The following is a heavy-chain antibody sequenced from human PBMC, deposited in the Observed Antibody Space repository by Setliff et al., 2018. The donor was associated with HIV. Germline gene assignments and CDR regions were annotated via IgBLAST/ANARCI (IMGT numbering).Heavy chain of an antibody. CDR3: ARGGGYDRSGYYPFDY. CDR2: INHSGST. J-gene: IGHJ4*02. V-gene: IGHV4-34*01. Sequence: SETLSLTCAVYGGSLSGYHWSWIRQSPEKGLEWIGEINHSGSTNYNPALKSRVTMSVDTSKNQFSLKLSSVTAADTAVYYCARGGGYDRSGYYPFDYWGQGTPVTVS. D-gene: IGHD3-22*01. CDR1: GGSLSGYH.